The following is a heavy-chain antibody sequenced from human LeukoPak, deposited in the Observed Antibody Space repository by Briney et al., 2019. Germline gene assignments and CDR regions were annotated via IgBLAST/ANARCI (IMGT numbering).Heavy chain of an antibody. CDR2: VYYSVTT. D-gene: IGHD1-26*01. CDR1: GGSISSYW. CDR3: ASVGNTSRSEPLHSLAAFEI. V-gene: IGHV4-59*01. Sequence: PSETLSLTCTVSGGSISSYWWSWIRQPPGKRLEWIGYVYYSVTTNYNPSLKSRVTISIDTSKNHFSLKLHSVTAADTAVYYCASVGNTSRSEPLHSLAAFEIWGQGTMVTVSS. J-gene: IGHJ3*02.